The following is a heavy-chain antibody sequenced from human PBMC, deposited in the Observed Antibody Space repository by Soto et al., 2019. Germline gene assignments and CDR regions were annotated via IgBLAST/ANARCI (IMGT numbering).Heavy chain of an antibody. CDR2: INSDGSSA. J-gene: IGHJ4*02. CDR3: ASNFGYYYDSSGTYCFVY. CDR1: GFTFSSYW. D-gene: IGHD3-22*01. V-gene: IGHV3-74*01. Sequence: PGVSLRLSCAASGFTFSSYWMHWVRQAPGKGLVWVSRINSDGSSASYADSVKGRFTISRDNAKNTLYLQMNSLRAEDTAVYYYASNFGYYYDSSGTYCFVYWGQGTLVTVSS.